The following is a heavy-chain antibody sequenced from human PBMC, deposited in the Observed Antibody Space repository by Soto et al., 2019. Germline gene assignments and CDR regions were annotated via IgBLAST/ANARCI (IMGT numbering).Heavy chain of an antibody. D-gene: IGHD2-15*01. Sequence: SETLSLTCAVYGGCFSGYYWSWIRQSPGKGLEWIGAINHSGSTNYNPSLKSRVTISVDTSKNQFSLKLSSVNAADTAVYYCARGRVNVVVVAANRGHYYYDMDFSGRGTRVNVSS. CDR2: INHSGST. V-gene: IGHV4-34*01. J-gene: IGHJ6*02. CDR3: ARGRVNVVVVAANRGHYYYDMDF. CDR1: GGCFSGYY.